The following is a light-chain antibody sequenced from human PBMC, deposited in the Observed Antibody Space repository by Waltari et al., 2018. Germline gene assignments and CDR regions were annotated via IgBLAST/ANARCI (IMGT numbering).Light chain of an antibody. CDR3: QKYFDIPT. Sequence: DIVMTQSPHSLAVCLGERATINCKSSQTLVRSSDPRNTLAWYNQSPGQPPKLLIYWTSSREACVPDRVSGGGSGTDFTLTISSLQAEDEAVYYCQKYFDIPTLGGGTKVAIK. J-gene: IGKJ4*01. V-gene: IGKV4-1*01. CDR2: WTS. CDR1: QTLVRSSDPRNT.